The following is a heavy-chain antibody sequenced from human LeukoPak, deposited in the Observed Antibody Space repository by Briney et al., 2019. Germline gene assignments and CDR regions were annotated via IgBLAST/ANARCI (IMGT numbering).Heavy chain of an antibody. J-gene: IGHJ6*02. CDR1: GYTFTNYW. CDR3: ARHRSGAWNQGMDV. Sequence: GESLKISCKGSGYTFTNYWVGWVRQMPGKGLEWMGIVYPGDSDTRYSPSMQGQITISAGKSNTTAYLQWSSLKASDTAIYYCARHRSGAWNQGMDVWGRGTTVTVSS. CDR2: VYPGDSDT. V-gene: IGHV5-51*01. D-gene: IGHD1-1*01.